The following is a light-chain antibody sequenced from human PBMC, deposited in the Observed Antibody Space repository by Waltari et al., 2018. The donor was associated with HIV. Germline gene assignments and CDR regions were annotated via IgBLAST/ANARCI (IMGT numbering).Light chain of an antibody. Sequence: QSALTQPPSVSGSPGQSVTISCTGTNSDVGIYNRVSWYQLPPGTAPKLMIYEVNNRPSGVPDRFSGSKSGNTASLTISGLQAEDEADYYCSSYTSSSTLWMFGGGTKLTVL. J-gene: IGLJ3*02. CDR1: NSDVGIYNR. V-gene: IGLV2-18*02. CDR3: SSYTSSSTLWM. CDR2: EVN.